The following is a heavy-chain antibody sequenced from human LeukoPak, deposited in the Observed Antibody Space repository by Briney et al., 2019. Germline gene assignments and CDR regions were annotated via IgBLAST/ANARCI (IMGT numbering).Heavy chain of an antibody. CDR1: GYTFTGYY. V-gene: IGHV1-2*02. J-gene: IGHJ4*02. D-gene: IGHD2-2*01. CDR2: INPNNGGT. CDR3: ARGRGTTSSNFDY. Sequence: GASVKVSCKASGYTFTGYYMHWVRQAPGQGLEWMGWINPNNGGTNYAQKFQGRVTMTRDTSISTVYMELSRLTSDDTAVYYRARGRGTTSSNFDYWGQGNLVTVSS.